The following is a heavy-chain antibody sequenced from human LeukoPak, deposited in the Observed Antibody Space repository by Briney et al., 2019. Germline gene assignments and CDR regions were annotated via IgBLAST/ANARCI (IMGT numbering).Heavy chain of an antibody. CDR3: ARFKAVGGIDYFDY. CDR2: TYYRSRWYF. Sequence: SQTLSLTCAISGDSVSSRTAAWNWIRQSPSRGLEWLGRTYYRSRWYFDYAVSVKSRVTINPDTTKNQFSLQLNFVTPEDTAIYYCARFKAVGGIDYFDYWDQGRLVTVSS. J-gene: IGHJ4*02. D-gene: IGHD6-19*01. V-gene: IGHV6-1*01. CDR1: GDSVSSRTAA.